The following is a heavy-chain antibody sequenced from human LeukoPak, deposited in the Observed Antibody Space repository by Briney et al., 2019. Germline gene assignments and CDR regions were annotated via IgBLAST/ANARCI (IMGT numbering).Heavy chain of an antibody. Sequence: ASVKVSCKASGYTFTGYYMHWVRQAPGQGLEWMGWINPNSGGTNYAQKFQGRVTMTRDTSISTAYMELSRLRSDDTAVFYCAGRGTGASTEDFDYWGQGTLVTVSS. CDR3: AGRGTGASTEDFDY. J-gene: IGHJ4*02. D-gene: IGHD2-8*02. CDR1: GYTFTGYY. CDR2: INPNSGGT. V-gene: IGHV1-2*02.